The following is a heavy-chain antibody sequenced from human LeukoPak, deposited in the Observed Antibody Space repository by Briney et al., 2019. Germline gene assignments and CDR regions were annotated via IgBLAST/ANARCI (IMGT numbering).Heavy chain of an antibody. V-gene: IGHV3-21*04. CDR2: ISSSSSYI. CDR1: GFTLRNYA. Sequence: PGGSLRLSCAASGFTLRNYAMSWARQAPGKGLEWVSSISSSSSYIYYADSVKGRFTISRDNSKSTLYIQMNSLRAEDTAVYYCARAKPKNMVRGLIMRRESRYYFDYWGQGTLVTVSS. CDR3: ARAKPKNMVRGLIMRRESRYYFDY. D-gene: IGHD3-10*01. J-gene: IGHJ4*02.